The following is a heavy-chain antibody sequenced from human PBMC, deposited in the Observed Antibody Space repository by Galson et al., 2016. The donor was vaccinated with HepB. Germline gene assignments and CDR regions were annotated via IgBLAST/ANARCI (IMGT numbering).Heavy chain of an antibody. J-gene: IGHJ4*02. D-gene: IGHD3-22*01. CDR1: GGAFSSYA. Sequence: SVKVSCKASGGAFSSYAVSWVRQAPGQGLEWMGGIIPVFGAPKHAHKFQDRVTITADEATSTVHMALSSLRPDDTAVYYCSRDLGYNYDSSSDLHGDYWGQGTLVTVSS. V-gene: IGHV1-69*13. CDR2: IIPVFGAP. CDR3: SRDLGYNYDSSSDLHGDY.